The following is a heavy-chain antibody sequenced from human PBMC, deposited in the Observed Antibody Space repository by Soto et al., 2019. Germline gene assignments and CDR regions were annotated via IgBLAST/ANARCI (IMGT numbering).Heavy chain of an antibody. D-gene: IGHD3-10*01. V-gene: IGHV4-34*01. Sequence: SETLSLTCAVYGGSFSGYYWSWIRQPPGKGLEWIGEINPSGSTNYNPSLKSRVTISVDTSKNQFSLKLSSVTAADTAVYYCARGGPLGGSGSYYTNWGQGTLVTVSX. J-gene: IGHJ4*02. CDR2: INPSGST. CDR1: GGSFSGYY. CDR3: ARGGPLGGSGSYYTN.